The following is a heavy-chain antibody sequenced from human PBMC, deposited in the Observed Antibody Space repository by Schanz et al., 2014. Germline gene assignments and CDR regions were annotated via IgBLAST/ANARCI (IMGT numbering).Heavy chain of an antibody. Sequence: VQLVESGGGLVKPGGSLRLSCAASGFIFSNYGMHWVRQAPGKGLEWVAVIWYDENNKYYADSAKGRFTMSRDNSKNTLYLQMNSLRAEDTSVYFCARDSRPNYDFLTAYYSIDYWGQGTLVTVSS. CDR2: IWYDENNK. V-gene: IGHV3-33*01. D-gene: IGHD3-9*01. CDR1: GFIFSNYG. J-gene: IGHJ4*02. CDR3: ARDSRPNYDFLTAYYSIDY.